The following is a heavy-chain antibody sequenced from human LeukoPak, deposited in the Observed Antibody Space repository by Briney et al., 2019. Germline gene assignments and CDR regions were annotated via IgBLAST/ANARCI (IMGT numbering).Heavy chain of an antibody. CDR3: ARARFVVSRGTFDY. CDR2: ISAYNGNT. CDR1: GYTFTNYG. J-gene: IGHJ4*02. D-gene: IGHD2-21*01. V-gene: IGHV1-18*01. Sequence: GASVKVSCKASGYTFTNYGISWVRQAPGQGLEWMGWISAYNGNTNYAQKFQGRVTMTTDTSTSTAYMELRSLRSDDTAVYYCARARFVVSRGTFDYWGQGTLVTVSS.